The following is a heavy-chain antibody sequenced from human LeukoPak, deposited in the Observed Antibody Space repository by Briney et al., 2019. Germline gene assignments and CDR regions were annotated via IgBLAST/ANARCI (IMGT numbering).Heavy chain of an antibody. J-gene: IGHJ3*02. CDR2: INSDGSST. CDR3: ARGVDYYDSSGYYSDAFDI. D-gene: IGHD3-22*01. V-gene: IGHV3-74*01. CDR1: GFTFSSYW. Sequence: GGSLRLSCAASGFTFSSYWMHWVRQAPGKGLVWVSRINSDGSSTSYADSVKGRFTISRDNAKNTLYLQMNSLRAEDTAVYYCARGVDYYDSSGYYSDAFDIWGQGTMVTVSS.